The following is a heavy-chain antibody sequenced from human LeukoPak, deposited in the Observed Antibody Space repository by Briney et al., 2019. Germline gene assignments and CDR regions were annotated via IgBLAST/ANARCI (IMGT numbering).Heavy chain of an antibody. J-gene: IGHJ4*02. V-gene: IGHV3-23*01. CDR1: GFTFSSYA. CDR3: AQGHDFWSGYYTPVDY. Sequence: PGGSLRLSCAASGFTFSSYAMSWVRQAPGKGLEWVSAISGSGGGTYYADSVKGRFTISRDNSKNTLYLQMNSLRAEDTAVYYCAQGHDFWSGYYTPVDYWGQGTLVTVSS. D-gene: IGHD3-3*01. CDR2: ISGSGGGT.